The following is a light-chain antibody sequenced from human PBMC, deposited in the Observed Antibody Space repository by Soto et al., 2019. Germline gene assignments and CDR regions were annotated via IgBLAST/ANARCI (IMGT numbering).Light chain of an antibody. V-gene: IGLV1-40*01. CDR3: HSFDTSLRVV. CDR1: SSNIGAGYD. J-gene: IGLJ2*01. CDR2: GTT. Sequence: QSVLTQPRSVSGAPGQRVTISCTGSSSNIGAGYDVHWYQQLPGTAPKVLIYGTTNRPSGVPDRFSGSKSGTSASLAITGLQAEDEADYYCHSFDTSLRVVFGGGTKLTVL.